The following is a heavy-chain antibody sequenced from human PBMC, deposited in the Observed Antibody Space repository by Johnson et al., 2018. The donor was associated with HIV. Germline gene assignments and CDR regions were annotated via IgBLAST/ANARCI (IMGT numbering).Heavy chain of an antibody. V-gene: IGHV3-30-3*01. J-gene: IGHJ3*02. D-gene: IGHD6-13*01. Sequence: QVQLVESGGGVVQPGRSLRLSCAASGFTFSSYAMHWVRQATGKGLEWVAVISYDGSNKYYADSVKGRFTISRDNSKNTLYLQMNSLRAEDTAVYYCARDTTSGLDGSSWGGAFYIWGQGTMVTVSS. CDR3: ARDTTSGLDGSSWGGAFYI. CDR2: ISYDGSNK. CDR1: GFTFSSYA.